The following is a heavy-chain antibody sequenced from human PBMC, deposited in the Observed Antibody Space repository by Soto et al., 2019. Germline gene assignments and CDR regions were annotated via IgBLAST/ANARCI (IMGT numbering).Heavy chain of an antibody. CDR1: GCTFSLVS. Sequence: ASLRLSCESPGCTFSLVSRNCVPQVPGKGLEWVASISSASYETWYADSVKDRFIISRDNAQDSLFLQIKTLRPEDSAIYYCARVGYWGPGAQVTVSS. J-gene: IGHJ4*02. V-gene: IGHV3-21*01. CDR3: ARVGY. CDR2: ISSASYET.